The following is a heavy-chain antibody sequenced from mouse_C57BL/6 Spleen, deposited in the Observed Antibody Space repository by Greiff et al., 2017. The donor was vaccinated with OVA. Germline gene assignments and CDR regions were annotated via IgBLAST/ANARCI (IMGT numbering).Heavy chain of an antibody. V-gene: IGHV1-80*01. D-gene: IGHD1-1*01. CDR1: GYAFSSYW. J-gene: IGHJ1*03. Sequence: VQLQQSGAELVKPGASVKISCKASGYAFSSYWMNWVKQRPGKGLEWIGQIYPGDGDTTYNGEFKGKATLTADKSSSTAYMQLSSLTSEDSAVYYCARSHYYGSSPWYFDVWGTGTTVTVSS. CDR3: ARSHYYGSSPWYFDV. CDR2: IYPGDGDT.